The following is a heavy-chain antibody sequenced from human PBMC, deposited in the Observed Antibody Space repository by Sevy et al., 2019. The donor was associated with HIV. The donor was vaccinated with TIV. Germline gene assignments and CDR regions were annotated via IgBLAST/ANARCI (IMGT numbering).Heavy chain of an antibody. CDR1: GFTFSSYS. J-gene: IGHJ4*02. CDR2: ISSTSKNI. Sequence: GGSLRLSCGASGFTFSSYSINWVRQAPGKGLEWISYISSTSKNIYYADSVKGRFNISRDNAKSSVYLQMSSLRDDDMAVYYCASVGTSGYTSDYWGQGTLVTVSS. CDR3: ASVGTSGYTSDY. D-gene: IGHD3-22*01. V-gene: IGHV3-48*02.